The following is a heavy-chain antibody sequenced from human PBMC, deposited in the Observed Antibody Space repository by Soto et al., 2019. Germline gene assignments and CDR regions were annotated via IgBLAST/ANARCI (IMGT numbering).Heavy chain of an antibody. V-gene: IGHV1-69*12. D-gene: IGHD2-2*01. CDR2: IIPIFGTA. CDR3: ARDLCISTSCYVTHPPRYYGMDV. J-gene: IGHJ6*02. CDR1: GGTFSSYA. Sequence: QVQLVQSGAEVKKPGSSVKVSCKASGGTFSSYAISWVRQAPGQGLEWMGGIIPIFGTANYAQKFQGRVTIAADEYTSTAYMELSSLRSEDTAVYYCARDLCISTSCYVTHPPRYYGMDVWGQGNTVTVSS.